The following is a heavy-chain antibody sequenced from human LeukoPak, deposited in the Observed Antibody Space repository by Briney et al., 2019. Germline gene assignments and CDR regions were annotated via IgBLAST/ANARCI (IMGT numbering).Heavy chain of an antibody. J-gene: IGHJ1*01. CDR1: GYSFTSYW. D-gene: IGHD3-10*01. CDR2: IYPGDSDT. V-gene: IGHV5-51*01. Sequence: NHGESLKISCKGSGYSFTSYWIGWVRQMPGKGLEWMGIIYPGDSDTRYSPSFQGQVTISADKSISTAYLQWSSLKASDTAMYYCARLQYGSGSYTSFQHWGQGTLVTVSS. CDR3: ARLQYGSGSYTSFQH.